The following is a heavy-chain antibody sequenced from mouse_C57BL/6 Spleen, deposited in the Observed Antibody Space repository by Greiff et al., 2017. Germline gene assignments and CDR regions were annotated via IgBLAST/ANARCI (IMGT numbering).Heavy chain of an antibody. CDR1: GYTFTDYN. V-gene: IGHV1-22*01. Sequence: EVKVVESGPELVKPGASVKMSCKASGYTFTDYNMHWVKQSHGKSLEWIGYINPNNGGTSYNQKFKGKATLTVNKTSSTAYMELRSLTSEDSAGYYWATADWYFDVWGKGTTVTVSS. CDR2: INPNNGGT. J-gene: IGHJ1*03. CDR3: ATADWYFDV. D-gene: IGHD1-2*01.